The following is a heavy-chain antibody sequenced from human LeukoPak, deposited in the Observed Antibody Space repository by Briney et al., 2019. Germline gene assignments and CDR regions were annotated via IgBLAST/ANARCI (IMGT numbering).Heavy chain of an antibody. Sequence: ETLSLTCAVSGGSISSSNWWSCVRQAPGKGLEWVSTISGSGGTTFYADSVKGRFTISRDNSKNTLYLQMDSLRAEDTAVYYCAAHYGSTSFSTYDYWGQGALVTVSS. CDR2: ISGSGGTT. V-gene: IGHV3-23*01. J-gene: IGHJ4*02. CDR3: AAHYGSTSFSTYDY. CDR1: GGSISSSN. D-gene: IGHD3-10*01.